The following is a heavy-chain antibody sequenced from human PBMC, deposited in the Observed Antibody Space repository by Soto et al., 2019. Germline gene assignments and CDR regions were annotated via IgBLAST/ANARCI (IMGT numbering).Heavy chain of an antibody. CDR1: GGTFSSYT. J-gene: IGHJ5*02. CDR3: ARSQRITIFGVVTLNWFDP. D-gene: IGHD3-3*01. V-gene: IGHV1-69*02. Sequence: SVKVSCKASGGTFSSYTISWVRQAPGQGLEWMGRIIPILGIANYAQKFQGRVTITTDKSTSTAYMELSSLRSEDTTEYYCARSQRITIFGVVTLNWFDPWGQGTLVTVSS. CDR2: IIPILGIA.